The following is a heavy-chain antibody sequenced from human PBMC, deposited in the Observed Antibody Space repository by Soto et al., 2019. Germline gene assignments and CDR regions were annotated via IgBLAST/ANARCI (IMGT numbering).Heavy chain of an antibody. D-gene: IGHD3-9*01. V-gene: IGHV3-9*01. Sequence: EVQLVESGGGLVQPGRSLRLSCAASGFTFDDYAMHWVRQAPGKGLEWVSGISWNSGSIGYADSVKGRFTISRDNAKHSLYLQMNSLRAEDTALYYCAKSRVLRYFDWSGGLDYWGQGTLVTVSS. J-gene: IGHJ4*02. CDR1: GFTFDDYA. CDR3: AKSRVLRYFDWSGGLDY. CDR2: ISWNSGSI.